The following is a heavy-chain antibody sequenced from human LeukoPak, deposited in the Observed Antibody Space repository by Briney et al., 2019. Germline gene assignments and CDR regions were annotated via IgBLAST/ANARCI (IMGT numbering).Heavy chain of an antibody. J-gene: IGHJ4*02. D-gene: IGHD2-2*01. CDR3: AKVAYCSSTSCPNPFDY. CDR2: IGGGGRST. Sequence: GGSLRLSCAASGFTFSTYAMSWVRQAPGKGLEWVSAIGGGGRSTYYADSVKGRFTISRDNSKNTLYLQMNSLRAEDTAVYYCAKVAYCSSTSCPNPFDYWGQGTLVTVSS. CDR1: GFTFSTYA. V-gene: IGHV3-23*01.